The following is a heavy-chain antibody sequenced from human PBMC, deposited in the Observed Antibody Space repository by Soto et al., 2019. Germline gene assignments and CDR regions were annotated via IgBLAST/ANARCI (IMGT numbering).Heavy chain of an antibody. Sequence: QIQMVQSGGEVKKPGASVKVSCKASGYAFSDYGISRVRQAPGQGPEWMGWISAHNGDKNYAQRFQGRLIMTTDTPTSTAYMELRSLRSDDTAVYYCVRDFLHYDVLTGSYSDCFDPWGQGTLVIVSS. CDR2: ISAHNGDK. V-gene: IGHV1-18*01. CDR1: GYAFSDYG. CDR3: VRDFLHYDVLTGSYSDCFDP. D-gene: IGHD3-9*01. J-gene: IGHJ5*02.